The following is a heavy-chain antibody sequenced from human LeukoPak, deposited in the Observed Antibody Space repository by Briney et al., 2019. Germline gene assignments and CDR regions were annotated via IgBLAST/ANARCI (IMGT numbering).Heavy chain of an antibody. CDR2: ISGTGFTT. D-gene: IGHD6-19*01. Sequence: PGGSLRLSCAASGFTFNSYAMNWVRQAPGMGLEWVSTISGTGFTTYYAESLKGRFTISSDNSRDTLYLQMNSLRAEDTAVYYCARGGGIAVLGWLDPWGQGTLVTVSS. V-gene: IGHV3-23*01. CDR1: GFTFNSYA. CDR3: ARGGGIAVLGWLDP. J-gene: IGHJ5*02.